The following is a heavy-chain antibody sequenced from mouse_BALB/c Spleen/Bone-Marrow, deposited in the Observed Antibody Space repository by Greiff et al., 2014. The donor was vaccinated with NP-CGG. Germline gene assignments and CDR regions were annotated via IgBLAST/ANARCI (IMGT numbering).Heavy chain of an antibody. CDR1: GYSFTNYW. V-gene: IGHV1S127*01. D-gene: IGHD3-3*01. CDR2: IDPSDSET. Sequence: VQLQQSGPQLVRPGASVKLSCKASGYSFTNYWMHWVKQRPGQGLEWIGMIDPSDSETRLNQKFKDKATLTVDKSSSTAYMQLSSPTSEDSAVYYCTRRVGGWFAYWGQGTLVTVSA. J-gene: IGHJ3*01. CDR3: TRRVGGWFAY.